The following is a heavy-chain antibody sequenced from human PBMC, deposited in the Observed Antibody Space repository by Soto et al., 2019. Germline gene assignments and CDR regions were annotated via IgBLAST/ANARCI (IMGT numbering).Heavy chain of an antibody. V-gene: IGHV1-69*06. D-gene: IGHD1-26*01. Sequence: QVQLVQSGAEVKKPGASVKVSCEASGGTFNTYNLNWVRQAPGRGLEWVGQIVPMYDSVNYAENFQGRVTMTADKSTKTAYMELTSLRSEDTALYFCASWRSYSGSYGFDYWGQGTLVTVSS. CDR2: IVPMYDSV. CDR1: GGTFNTYN. J-gene: IGHJ4*02. CDR3: ASWRSYSGSYGFDY.